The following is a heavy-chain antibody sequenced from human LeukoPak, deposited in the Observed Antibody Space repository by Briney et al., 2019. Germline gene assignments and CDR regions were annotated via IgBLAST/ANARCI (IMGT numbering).Heavy chain of an antibody. Sequence: SETLSLTCTVSGGPISSSSYYWGWIRQPPGKGLEWIGSIYYSGSTYYNPSLKSRVTISVDTSKNQFSLKLSSVTAADTAVYYCARIIEYYFDYWGQGTLVTVSS. CDR1: GGPISSSSYY. V-gene: IGHV4-39*01. CDR2: IYYSGST. CDR3: ARIIEYYFDY. J-gene: IGHJ4*02.